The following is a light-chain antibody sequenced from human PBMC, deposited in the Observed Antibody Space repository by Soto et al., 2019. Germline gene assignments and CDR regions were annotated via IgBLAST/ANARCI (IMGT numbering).Light chain of an antibody. J-gene: IGLJ2*01. CDR2: GVS. Sequence: QSVLTQPASVSGSPGQSITISCTGTSSDVGGYNHVSWYQHPPGRAPKLILFGVSDRPSGVSHHFSGSKSGNTASLTISGLQAEDEADYYCCSYTSLSSVVFGGGTKLTVL. CDR3: CSYTSLSSVV. CDR1: SSDVGGYNH. V-gene: IGLV2-14*01.